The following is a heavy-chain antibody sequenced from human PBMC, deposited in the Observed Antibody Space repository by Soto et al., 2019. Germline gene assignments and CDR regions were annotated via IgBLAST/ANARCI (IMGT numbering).Heavy chain of an antibody. V-gene: IGHV3-23*01. J-gene: IGHJ4*02. CDR3: ASRSSGWYFVY. D-gene: IGHD6-19*01. CDR1: GFTFSSYA. Sequence: PGGPLRLSCAASGFTFSSYAMSWVRQAPGKGLEWVSIISGSGGSTYYADSVKGRFTISRDNSKNTLYLQMNSLRAEDTAVYYCASRSSGWYFVYWGQGTLVTVS. CDR2: ISGSGGST.